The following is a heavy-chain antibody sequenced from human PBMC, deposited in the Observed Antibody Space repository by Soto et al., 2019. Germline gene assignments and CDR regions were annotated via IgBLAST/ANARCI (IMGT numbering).Heavy chain of an antibody. J-gene: IGHJ4*02. CDR1: GFTFSSYA. Sequence: VGSLRLSCAASGFTFSSYAMSCVRQAPGKGLEWVSAISGSGDSTYYADSVKGRFTISRDNSKNTLYLQMNSLRAEDTAVYYCAKDYRTVEARRNYFDYWGQGTLVTVSS. D-gene: IGHD6-6*01. CDR2: ISGSGDST. CDR3: AKDYRTVEARRNYFDY. V-gene: IGHV3-23*01.